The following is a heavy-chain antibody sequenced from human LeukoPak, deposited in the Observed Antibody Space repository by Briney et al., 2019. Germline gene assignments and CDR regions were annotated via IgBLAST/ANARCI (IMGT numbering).Heavy chain of an antibody. CDR2: ISGGGGST. D-gene: IGHD5-18*01. CDR3: AKEVRPAYSYGPRYDYYHGMDV. V-gene: IGHV3-43*02. Sequence: GGSLRLSCGASGFTYDDYHVHWVRHAPGKGLEWVYFISGGGGSTYWAHCVRGRFTITRDKSKNSLYLQMNRLRTEDTALYYYAKEVRPAYSYGPRYDYYHGMDVWGQGTTVTVSS. J-gene: IGHJ6*02. CDR1: GFTYDDYH.